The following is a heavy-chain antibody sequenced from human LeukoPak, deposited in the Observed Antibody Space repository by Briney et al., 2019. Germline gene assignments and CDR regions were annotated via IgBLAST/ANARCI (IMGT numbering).Heavy chain of an antibody. V-gene: IGHV4-39*07. CDR3: ARGGKRYSGYDYFDY. J-gene: IGHJ4*02. Sequence: SETLSLTCTVSGGSISSSSYYWGWIRQPPGKGLEWIGEINHSGSTNYNPSLKSRVTISVDTSKNQFSLKLSSVTAADTAVYYCARGGKRYSGYDYFDYWGQGTLVTVSS. CDR2: INHSGST. D-gene: IGHD5-12*01. CDR1: GGSISSSSYY.